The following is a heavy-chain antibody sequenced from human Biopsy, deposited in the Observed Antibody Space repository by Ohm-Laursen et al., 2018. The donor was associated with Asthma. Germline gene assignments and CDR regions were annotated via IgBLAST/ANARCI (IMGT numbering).Heavy chain of an antibody. CDR3: ARGYSGSDRIVYYYSGLEV. CDR2: LIPVLGTP. J-gene: IGHJ6*02. Sequence: SVKVSCKTSGDSFSNYAISWVRQAPGQGLEWVGGLIPVLGTPDHAQMFEGRVTITADESTSTAYMELSSLSSEDTAVYYCARGYSGSDRIVYYYSGLEVWGQGTTVTVSS. CDR1: GDSFSNYA. D-gene: IGHD5-12*01. V-gene: IGHV1-69*13.